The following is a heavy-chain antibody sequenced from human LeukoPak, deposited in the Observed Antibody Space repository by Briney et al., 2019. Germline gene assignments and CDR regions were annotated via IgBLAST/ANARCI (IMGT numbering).Heavy chain of an antibody. CDR2: INPNSGGT. V-gene: IGHV1-2*02. Sequence: ASVKVSCKASGYTFTGYYMHWVRQAPGQGLEWMGWINPNSGGTNYAQKFQGRVTMTRDTSISTAYMELSRLRSDVTAGYYCAREEGYCSSTTCSAPFDCWGQGILVTVSS. CDR3: AREEGYCSSTTCSAPFDC. CDR1: GYTFTGYY. J-gene: IGHJ4*02. D-gene: IGHD2-2*01.